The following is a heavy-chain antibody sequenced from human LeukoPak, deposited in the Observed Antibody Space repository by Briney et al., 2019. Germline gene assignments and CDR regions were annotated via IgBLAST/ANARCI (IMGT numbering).Heavy chain of an antibody. D-gene: IGHD6-13*01. J-gene: IGHJ4*02. V-gene: IGHV4-59*01. CDR1: GDSFSYFY. CDR2: IYNSGST. Sequence: SETLSLTCTVSGDSFSYFYWSWIRQPPGKGLEWIGYIYNSGSTNYNPSLKSRVTISLDTSKNQFSLKLSSVTAADTAVYYCARGVVAAAGRTFDFWGQGTLVTISS. CDR3: ARGVVAAAGRTFDF.